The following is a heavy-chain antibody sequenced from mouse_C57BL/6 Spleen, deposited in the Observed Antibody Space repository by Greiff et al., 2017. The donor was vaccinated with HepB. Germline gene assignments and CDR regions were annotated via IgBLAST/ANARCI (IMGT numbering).Heavy chain of an antibody. Sequence: QVQLQQPGAELVKPGASVKLSCKASGYTFTSYWMQWVKQRPGQGLEWIGEIDPSDSYTNYNQKFKGKATLTVDTSSSTAYMQLSSLTSEDSAVYYCARGDSPLDYWGQGTTLTVSS. J-gene: IGHJ2*01. CDR3: ARGDSPLDY. CDR1: GYTFTSYW. V-gene: IGHV1-50*01. CDR2: IDPSDSYT. D-gene: IGHD3-3*01.